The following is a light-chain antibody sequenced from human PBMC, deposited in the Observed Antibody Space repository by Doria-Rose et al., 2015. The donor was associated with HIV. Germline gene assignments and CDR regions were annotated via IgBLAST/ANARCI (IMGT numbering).Light chain of an antibody. J-gene: IGKJ4*01. CDR1: QSTGSF. V-gene: IGKV1-39*01. CDR2: AAS. Sequence: QVTQSPSSLSASVGDRVTITCRASQSTGSFLNWYQQKPGKAPKLLIYAASSVQNGVPSRFSGSGSGTDFTLTISSLQPEDFATYFCQQSYSTPLTLGGGTKVEI. CDR3: QQSYSTPLT.